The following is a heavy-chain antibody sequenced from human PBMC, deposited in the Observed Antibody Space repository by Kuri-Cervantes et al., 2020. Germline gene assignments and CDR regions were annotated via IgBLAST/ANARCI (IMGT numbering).Heavy chain of an antibody. Sequence: ASVKVSCKASGYTFTSYDINWVRQATGQGLEWMGWMNPNSGNTGYAQKFQGRVTMTRNTSISTAYMELSSLRSEDTAVYYCARGVVPAAIRGWDYYYMDVWAKGQWSPSP. CDR3: ARGVVPAAIRGWDYYYMDV. J-gene: IGHJ6*03. D-gene: IGHD2-2*01. CDR2: MNPNSGNT. V-gene: IGHV1-8*02. CDR1: GYTFTSYD.